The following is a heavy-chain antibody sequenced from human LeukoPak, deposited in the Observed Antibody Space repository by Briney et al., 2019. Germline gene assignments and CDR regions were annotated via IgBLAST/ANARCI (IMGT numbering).Heavy chain of an antibody. D-gene: IGHD2-21*02. J-gene: IGHJ4*02. CDR1: GYIFTSYG. Sequence: ASVKVSCKASGYIFTSYGFSWVRHAPGQGLEWRGLISAYNGNTNYAQNFQGRVTMTTDTSTSTAYLELRSLRSDDTAVYYCARADNRFVAVTADTFDYWGQGTLVTVSS. CDR3: ARADNRFVAVTADTFDY. V-gene: IGHV1-18*01. CDR2: ISAYNGNT.